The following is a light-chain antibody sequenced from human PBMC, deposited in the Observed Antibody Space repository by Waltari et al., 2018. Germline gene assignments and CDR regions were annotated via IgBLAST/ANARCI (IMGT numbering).Light chain of an antibody. CDR3: QHYVSLPAT. J-gene: IGKJ1*01. CDR1: QSVSES. Sequence: IVLTQSPGTLSLSPGEKATLPCRASQSVSESLAWYQQKPGQAPKLLIYAASTRATGIPDRFTGSGSGTDFSLTISSLEPEDFAVYFCQHYVSLPATFGQGTKVEIK. CDR2: AAS. V-gene: IGKV3-20*01.